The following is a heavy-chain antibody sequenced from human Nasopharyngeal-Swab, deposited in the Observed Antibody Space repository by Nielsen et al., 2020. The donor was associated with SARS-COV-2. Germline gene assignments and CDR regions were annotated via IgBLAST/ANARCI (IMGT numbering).Heavy chain of an antibody. J-gene: IGHJ6*02. CDR3: AKDRDSGDDSEEYYHYYGMDV. CDR2: VSGDSDST. D-gene: IGHD5-12*01. V-gene: IGHV3-23*01. CDR1: GFTFNTYA. Sequence: GGSLRLSCAASGFTFNTYAMSWVRQAPGKGLEWVSVVSGDSDSTYYTDSVRGRFTISRDNSKNTLNLQMNNLRAEDTAIYYCAKDRDSGDDSEEYYHYYGMDVWGQGAPVTVSS.